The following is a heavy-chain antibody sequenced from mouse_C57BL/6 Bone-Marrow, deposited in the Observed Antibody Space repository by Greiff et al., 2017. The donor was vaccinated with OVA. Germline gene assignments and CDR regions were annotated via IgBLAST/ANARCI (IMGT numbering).Heavy chain of an antibody. Sequence: GGGLVQPQGSLKLSCAASGFTFNTYAMHWVRQAPGKGLEWVARIRSKSSNYATYYADSVKYIFTISRADSQSKLYLQMNKQKTEDKAMYYCVRGGDYYGSSYFDYWGQGTTLTVSS. CDR2: IRSKSSNYAT. D-gene: IGHD1-1*01. V-gene: IGHV10-3*01. CDR3: VRGGDYYGSSYFDY. J-gene: IGHJ2*01. CDR1: GFTFNTYA.